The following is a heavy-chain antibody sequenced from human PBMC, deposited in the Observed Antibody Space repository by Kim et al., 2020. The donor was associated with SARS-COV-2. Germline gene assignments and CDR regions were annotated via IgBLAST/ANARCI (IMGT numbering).Heavy chain of an antibody. V-gene: IGHV3-23*01. Sequence: YAASVKGRFAISRDNSENTLYLQMKDLRAEDTAVYYCAHAAAVRGRLDDWGQGALVIVSS. J-gene: IGHJ4*02. CDR3: AHAAAVRGRLDD. D-gene: IGHD3-10*01.